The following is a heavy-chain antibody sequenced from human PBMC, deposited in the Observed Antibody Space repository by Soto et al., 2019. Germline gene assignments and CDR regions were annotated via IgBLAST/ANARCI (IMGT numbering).Heavy chain of an antibody. D-gene: IGHD2-2*01. CDR1: GFNFSSYG. J-gene: IGHJ4*02. CDR3: AKDLVKPSSWPAD. V-gene: IGHV3-30*18. Sequence: HVQLVESGGGVVQPGRSLRLSCAVSGFNFSSYGMHWVRQAPGKGLEWVAVISYDGSHKASADSVKGRFAISRDNSKNTLFLQMHSLRVEDTAVYYCAKDLVKPSSWPADWGQGTLVTVSS. CDR2: ISYDGSHK.